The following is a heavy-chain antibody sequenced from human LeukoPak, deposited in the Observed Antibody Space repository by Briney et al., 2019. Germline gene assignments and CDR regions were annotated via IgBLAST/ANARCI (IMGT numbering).Heavy chain of an antibody. CDR2: IYPGDSDT. D-gene: IGHD6-13*01. CDR1: GYSFTSYW. CDR3: ARGFGSTWLEY. Sequence: GASLQISCKGSGYSFTSYWIGWVRQLPGKGLEWMGIIYPGDSDTRYSPSFQGQVTISADKCLTTAYLQWSSLKASDTAMYYWARGFGSTWLEYWGQGTLVTVSS. V-gene: IGHV5-51*01. J-gene: IGHJ1*01.